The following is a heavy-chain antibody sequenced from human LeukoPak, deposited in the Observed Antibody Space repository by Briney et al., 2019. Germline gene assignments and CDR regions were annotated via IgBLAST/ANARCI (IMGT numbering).Heavy chain of an antibody. CDR3: AKAPGQAVAGTDY. CDR2: ISGSGGST. D-gene: IGHD6-19*01. V-gene: IGHV3-23*01. J-gene: IGHJ4*02. Sequence: GGSLRLSCAASGFAFNNAWMSWVRQAPGKGLEWVSAISGSGGSTYYPDSVKGRFTISRDNSKNTLYLQMNSLRAEDTAVYYCAKAPGQAVAGTDYWGQGTLVTVSS. CDR1: GFAFNNAW.